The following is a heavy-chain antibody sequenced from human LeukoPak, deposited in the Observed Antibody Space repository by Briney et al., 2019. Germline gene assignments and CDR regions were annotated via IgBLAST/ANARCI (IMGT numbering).Heavy chain of an antibody. CDR1: GYIWTNNW. D-gene: IGHD4-23*01. Sequence: GESLKISCKVSGYIWTNNWIGWVRQMPGKGLEWMGIIYPGDSDTRYSPSFQGQVTISADKSISTAYLQWSSLKASDTAMYYCARHRDDYGGNSGSDYWGQGTLVTVSS. J-gene: IGHJ4*02. CDR2: IYPGDSDT. V-gene: IGHV5-51*01. CDR3: ARHRDDYGGNSGSDY.